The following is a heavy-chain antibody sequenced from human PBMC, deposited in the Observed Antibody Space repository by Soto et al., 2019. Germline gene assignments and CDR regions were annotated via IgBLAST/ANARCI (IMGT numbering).Heavy chain of an antibody. CDR3: ARDVPATAAFCWDF. J-gene: IGHJ4*02. V-gene: IGHV1-18*04. CDR1: GYTFGNFG. Sequence: QVQLVQSGAVVRKPGASVKVSCRGSGYTFGNFGISWLREAPGQGLEWMGWISAYNGNTKYAQRLQGRRTLTTDPRRSTGYMGLRSLPPDETAMYFCARDVPATAAFCWDFWGQGTLVTVSS. CDR2: ISAYNGNT. D-gene: IGHD3-3*02.